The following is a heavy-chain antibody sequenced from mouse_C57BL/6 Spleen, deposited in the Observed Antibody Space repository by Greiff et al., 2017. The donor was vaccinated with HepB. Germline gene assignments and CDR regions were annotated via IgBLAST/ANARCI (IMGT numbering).Heavy chain of an antibody. D-gene: IGHD2-3*01. CDR2: INYDGSST. CDR3: ARALYDGYPFDY. Sequence: EVMLVESEGGLVQPGSSMKLSCTASGFTFSDYYMAWVRQVPEKGLEWVANINYDGSSTYYLDSLKSRFIISRDNAKNILYLQMSSLKSEDTATYYCARALYDGYPFDYWGQGTTLTVSS. V-gene: IGHV5-16*01. CDR1: GFTFSDYY. J-gene: IGHJ2*01.